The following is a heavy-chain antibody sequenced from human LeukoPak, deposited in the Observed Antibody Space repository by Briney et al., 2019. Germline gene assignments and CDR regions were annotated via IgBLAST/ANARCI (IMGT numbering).Heavy chain of an antibody. J-gene: IGHJ4*02. CDR1: GFTFSSYA. CDR3: AKDLYSYGYNAVLDY. V-gene: IGHV3-23*01. D-gene: IGHD5-24*01. Sequence: GGSLRLSCAASGFTFSSYAVTWVRQAPGKGLECVSAISGSGSSTYYADSVKGRFTISRDNSKNTVYLQMNSLRAEDTAVYYCAKDLYSYGYNAVLDYWGQGTLVTVSS. CDR2: ISGSGSST.